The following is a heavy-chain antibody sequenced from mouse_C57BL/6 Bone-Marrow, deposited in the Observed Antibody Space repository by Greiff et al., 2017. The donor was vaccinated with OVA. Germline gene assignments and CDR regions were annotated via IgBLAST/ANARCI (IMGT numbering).Heavy chain of an antibody. D-gene: IGHD2-4*01. V-gene: IGHV1-58*01. CDR1: GYTFTSYG. Sequence: EVKLMESGAELVRPGSSVKMSCKTSGYTFTSYGINWVKQRPGQGLEWIGYIYIGNGYTEYNEKFKGKATLTSDTSSSTAYMQLSSLTSEDSAIYFCASPIYYDYDRAGFAYWGQGTLVTVSA. CDR3: ASPIYYDYDRAGFAY. CDR2: IYIGNGYT. J-gene: IGHJ3*01.